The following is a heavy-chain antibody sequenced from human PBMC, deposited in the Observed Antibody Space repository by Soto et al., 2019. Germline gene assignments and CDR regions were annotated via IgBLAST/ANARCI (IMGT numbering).Heavy chain of an antibody. J-gene: IGHJ5*02. CDR3: AYGDYHNWFDP. CDR1: GSSISSYY. D-gene: IGHD4-17*01. Sequence: ASETLSLTCTVSGSSISSYYWSWIRQTPGKGLEWIGEINHSGSTNYNPSLKSRVTISVDTSKNQFSLKLSSVTAADTAVYYCAYGDYHNWFDPWGQGTLVTVSS. CDR2: INHSGST. V-gene: IGHV4-34*01.